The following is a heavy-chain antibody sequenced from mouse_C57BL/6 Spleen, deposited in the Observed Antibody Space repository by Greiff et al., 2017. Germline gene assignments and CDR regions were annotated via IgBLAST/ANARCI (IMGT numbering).Heavy chain of an antibody. CDR1: GYTFTDYY. D-gene: IGHD2-5*01. V-gene: IGHV1-26*01. CDR2: INPTDGNT. Sequence: EVQLQQSGPELVKPGASVKLSCKASGYTFTDYYMHWVKQSPGQGLEWIGIINPTDGNTSYNQKFKGKATLTVDKSSSTAYMQLSSLTSEDSAVYYCASYYSSYGCVMDVWGTGTSVTVSS. J-gene: IGHJ1*03. CDR3: ASYYSSYGCVMDV.